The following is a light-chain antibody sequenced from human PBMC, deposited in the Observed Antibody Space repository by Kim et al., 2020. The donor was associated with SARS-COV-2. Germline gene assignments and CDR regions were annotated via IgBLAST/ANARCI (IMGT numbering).Light chain of an antibody. CDR1: QSICNAH. CDR2: GAY. V-gene: IGKV3-20*01. CDR3: HHDGSPPLVT. Sequence: PGRSATLSCRASQSICNAHLTWYQHKVGQAPRLLIYGAYYRATGIPDRFSGSGSETDFPLTISRLEPEDIAVYYCHHDGSPPLVTFGQGTKLEI. J-gene: IGKJ2*01.